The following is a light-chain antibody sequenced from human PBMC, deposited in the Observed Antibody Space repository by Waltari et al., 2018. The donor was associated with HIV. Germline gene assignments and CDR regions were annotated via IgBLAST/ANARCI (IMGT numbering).Light chain of an antibody. V-gene: IGLV2-14*03. CDR1: NNDAGGYQY. Sequence: QSALTQPASVSVAPGQSIAISCTATNNDAGGYQYFSWYQPHPGTAPNLVIYDVTNRPSTVSDRFSGSKSGNTASLTISGLQAEDEADYYCSSYTGTGTWVFGGGTKVTVL. CDR2: DVT. CDR3: SSYTGTGTWV. J-gene: IGLJ3*02.